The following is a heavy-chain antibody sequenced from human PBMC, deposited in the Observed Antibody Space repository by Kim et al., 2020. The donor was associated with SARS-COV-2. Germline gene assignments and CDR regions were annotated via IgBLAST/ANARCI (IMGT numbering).Heavy chain of an antibody. CDR3: ASGRGSSWTNWFDP. CDR1: GGSISSGGYY. D-gene: IGHD6-13*01. Sequence: SETLSLTCTVSGGSISSGGYYWSWIRQHPGKGLEWIGYIYYSGSTYYNPSLKSRVTISVDTSKNQFSLKLSSVTAADTGVYYCASGRGSSWTNWFDPWGQGTLVTVSS. V-gene: IGHV4-31*03. CDR2: IYYSGST. J-gene: IGHJ5*02.